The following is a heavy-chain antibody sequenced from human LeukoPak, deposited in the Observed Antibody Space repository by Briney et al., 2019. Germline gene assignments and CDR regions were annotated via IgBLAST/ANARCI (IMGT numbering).Heavy chain of an antibody. Sequence: SETLSLTCSVSGASITSGAYYWSWLRQHPEKGLEWIGYIADIATKFYNPSFKSRVSISMDPSKNLFSLSLTSLTAADTAVYYCARSRMGPVPFDSWGQGILVTVSS. D-gene: IGHD1-14*01. V-gene: IGHV4-31*03. CDR3: ARSRMGPVPFDS. CDR2: IADIATK. CDR1: GASITSGAYY. J-gene: IGHJ4*02.